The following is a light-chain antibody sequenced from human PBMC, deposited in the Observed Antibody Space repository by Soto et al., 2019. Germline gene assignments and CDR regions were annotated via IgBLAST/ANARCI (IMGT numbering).Light chain of an antibody. CDR3: PQSYSTPMYT. CDR2: AAS. J-gene: IGKJ2*01. V-gene: IGKV1-39*01. CDR1: QSISSY. Sequence: DIQMTQSPSSLSASVGDRVTITCRASQSISSYLNWYQQKQGKAPKLLIYAASSLQSGVPSRFSGRGSVTDFTLTISSLLPEDFATYYCPQSYSTPMYTFGQGTTLEIK.